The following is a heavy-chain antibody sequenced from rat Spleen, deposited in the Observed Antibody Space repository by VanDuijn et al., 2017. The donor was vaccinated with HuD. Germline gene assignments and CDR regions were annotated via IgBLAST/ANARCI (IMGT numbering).Heavy chain of an antibody. J-gene: IGHJ4*01. V-gene: IGHV5-7*01. CDR2: ISYDGSST. CDR3: ARLGDTHYGYNPLDA. CDR1: GFTFSDYH. D-gene: IGHD1-9*01. Sequence: EVQLVESGGGLVQPGRSLKLSCAASGFTFSDYHMAWVRQAPRKGLEWVATISYDGSSTYYRDSVKGRFTISRDNAKNTLYLQMNSLKSEDTATYYCARLGDTHYGYNPLDAWGQGASVTVSS.